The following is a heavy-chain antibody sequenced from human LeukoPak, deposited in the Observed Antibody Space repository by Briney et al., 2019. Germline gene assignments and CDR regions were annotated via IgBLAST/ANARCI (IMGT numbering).Heavy chain of an antibody. CDR3: AKDRQSGGYSYYFDY. V-gene: IGHV3-23*01. Sequence: PGRSLRLSCAASGFTFSSYAMSWVRQAPGKGLEWVSAISGSGDSTYYEDSVKGRFNISRDNSKNMLYLLMNSLRAEDTGVYYCAKDRQSGGYSYYFDYWGQGTLVTASS. CDR2: ISGSGDST. D-gene: IGHD3-22*01. CDR1: GFTFSSYA. J-gene: IGHJ4*02.